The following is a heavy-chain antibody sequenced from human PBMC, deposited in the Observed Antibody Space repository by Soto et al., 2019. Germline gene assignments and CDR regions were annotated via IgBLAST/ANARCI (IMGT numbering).Heavy chain of an antibody. J-gene: IGHJ6*02. V-gene: IGHV1-8*01. Sequence: ASVKVSCKASGYTFTSYDINWMRQATGQGLEWMGWMNPNSGNTGYAQKFQGRVTMTRNTSISTAYMELSSLRSEGTAVYYCARTLGGSSPNQYYYYYGMDVWGQGTTVTVS. CDR3: ARTLGGSSPNQYYYYYGMDV. CDR2: MNPNSGNT. CDR1: GYTFTSYD. D-gene: IGHD2-15*01.